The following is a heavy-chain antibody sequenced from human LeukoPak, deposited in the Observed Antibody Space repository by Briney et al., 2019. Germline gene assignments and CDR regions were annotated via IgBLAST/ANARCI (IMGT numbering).Heavy chain of an antibody. V-gene: IGHV1-24*01. CDR2: FDPEDGET. D-gene: IGHD3-9*01. Sequence: ASVKVSCKVSGYTLTELSMHWVRQAPGKGLEWMGGFDPEDGETIYAQKFQGRVTMTKDTSTDTAYMELSSLRSEDTAVYYCATLRYFDWLGEKGYWGQGTLVTVSS. CDR1: GYTLTELS. J-gene: IGHJ4*02. CDR3: ATLRYFDWLGEKGY.